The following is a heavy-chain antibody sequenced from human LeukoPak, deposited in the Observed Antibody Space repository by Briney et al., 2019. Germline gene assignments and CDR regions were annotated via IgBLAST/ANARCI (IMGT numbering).Heavy chain of an antibody. CDR1: GYTFTSYA. Sequence: ASVKVSCKASGYTFTSYAMHWVRQAPGQRLEWMGWINAGNGNTKYSQEFQGRVTITRDTSASTAYMELSRLRSDDTAVYYCARDRVRIAAAGSYYYYYMDVWGKGTTVTVSS. CDR2: INAGNGNT. CDR3: ARDRVRIAAAGSYYYYYMDV. D-gene: IGHD6-13*01. V-gene: IGHV1-3*01. J-gene: IGHJ6*03.